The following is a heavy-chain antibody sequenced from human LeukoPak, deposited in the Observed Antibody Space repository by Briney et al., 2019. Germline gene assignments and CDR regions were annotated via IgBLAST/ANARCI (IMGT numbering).Heavy chain of an antibody. CDR3: ASRVWGSSGWYQSTPPPQLDY. CDR2: IIPIFGTA. Sequence: SVKVSCKASGGTFSSYAISWVRQAPGQGLEWMGGIIPIFGTANYAQKFQGRVTITADESTSTAYMELSSLRSEDTAVYYCASRVWGSSGWYQSTPPPQLDYWGQGTLVTVSS. V-gene: IGHV1-69*01. D-gene: IGHD6-19*01. J-gene: IGHJ4*02. CDR1: GGTFSSYA.